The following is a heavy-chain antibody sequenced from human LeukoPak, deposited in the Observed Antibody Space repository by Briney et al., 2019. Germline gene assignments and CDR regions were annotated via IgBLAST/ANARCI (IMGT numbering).Heavy chain of an antibody. V-gene: IGHV1-45*02. J-gene: IGHJ3*02. CDR2: ITPFNGNT. CDR1: GYTFTYRY. Sequence: GASVKVSCKASGYTFTYRYLHWVRQAPGQALEWMGWITPFNGNTNYAQKFQDRVTITRDRSMSTAYMELSSLRSDDTAVYYCARDPGYDILTGTPWGAFDIWGQGAMVTVSS. D-gene: IGHD3-9*01. CDR3: ARDPGYDILTGTPWGAFDI.